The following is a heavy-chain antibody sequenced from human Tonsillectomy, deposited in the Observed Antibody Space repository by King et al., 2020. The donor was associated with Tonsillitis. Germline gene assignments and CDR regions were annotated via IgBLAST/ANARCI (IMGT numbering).Heavy chain of an antibody. J-gene: IGHJ2*01. CDR3: ARDLLGRGTMVRVENWYFDL. V-gene: IGHV4-61*01. CDR1: GGSVSSGSYY. D-gene: IGHD3-10*01. CDR2: IYYSGST. Sequence: VQLQESGPGLVKPSETLSLTCTVSGGSVSSGSYYWSWIRQPPGKGLEWIGYIYYSGSTNYNPSLKSRVTISVDTSKNQFSLKLSSVTAADTAVYYCARDLLGRGTMVRVENWYFDLWGRGILVTVSS.